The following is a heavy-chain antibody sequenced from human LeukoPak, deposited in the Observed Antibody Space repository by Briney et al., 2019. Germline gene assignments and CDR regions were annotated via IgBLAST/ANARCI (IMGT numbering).Heavy chain of an antibody. J-gene: IGHJ3*02. CDR3: ARVGVGKGSYSWDAFDI. V-gene: IGHV4-59*01. CDR1: GGSISSYY. CDR2: IYYSGST. Sequence: SGTLSLTCTVSGGSISSYYWSWIRQPPGKGLEWIGYIYYSGSTNYNPSLKSRVTISVDTSKNQFSLKLSSVTAADTAVYYCARVGVGKGSYSWDAFDIWGQGTMVTVSS. D-gene: IGHD1-26*01.